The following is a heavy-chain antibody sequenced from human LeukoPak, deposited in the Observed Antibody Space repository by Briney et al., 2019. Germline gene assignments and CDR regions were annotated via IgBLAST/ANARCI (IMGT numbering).Heavy chain of an antibody. V-gene: IGHV3-74*01. CDR3: ARERKPSKAWDSSSWYPGDYYYYYYMDV. J-gene: IGHJ6*03. CDR1: GFTFSNYW. Sequence: PGGSLRLSCAASGFTFSNYWMHWVRQAPGKGLVWVSRINSDGINTSYADSVKGRFTISRDNAKNTLNLQMNSLRAEDTAVYYCARERKPSKAWDSSSWYPGDYYYYYYMDVWGKGTTVTVSS. D-gene: IGHD6-13*01. CDR2: INSDGINT.